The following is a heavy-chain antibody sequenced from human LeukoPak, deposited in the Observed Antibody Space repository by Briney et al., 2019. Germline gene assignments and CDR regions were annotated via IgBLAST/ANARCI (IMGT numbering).Heavy chain of an antibody. CDR2: IYYSGST. CDR1: GGSISSYY. CDR3: ARYSADQNYYDY. V-gene: IGHV4-59*01. Sequence: PSETLSLTCTVSGGSISSYYWSWIRQPPGKGLEWIGYIYYSGSTNYNPSLKSRVTISVDTSKNQFSLKLSSVTAADTAVYYCARYSADQNYYDYWGQGTLVTVSS. D-gene: IGHD2-21*01. J-gene: IGHJ4*02.